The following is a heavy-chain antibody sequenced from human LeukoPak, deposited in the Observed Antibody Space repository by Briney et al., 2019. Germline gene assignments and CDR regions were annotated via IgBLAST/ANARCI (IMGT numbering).Heavy chain of an antibody. D-gene: IGHD3-22*01. CDR1: GFTFSIYW. Sequence: GGSLRLSCAASGFTFSIYWMSWVRQAPGKGLEWVANIKQDGSERYYVDSVKGRFTLSRDNAKNSLYLQMNSLRAEDTAVYYCARNRWSYDPQGGFDCWGQGTLVTVSS. CDR3: ARNRWSYDPQGGFDC. J-gene: IGHJ4*02. CDR2: IKQDGSER. V-gene: IGHV3-7*03.